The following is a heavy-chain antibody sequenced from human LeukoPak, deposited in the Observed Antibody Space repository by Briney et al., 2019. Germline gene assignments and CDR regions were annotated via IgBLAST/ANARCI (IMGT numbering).Heavy chain of an antibody. CDR2: IYPDDSDT. D-gene: IGHD3-16*01. Sequence: GESLKISCTASGYSFSTHWLGWVRQIPGKGLEWMGIIYPDDSDTRYSPSFEGQVTFSVDKSKSTAELRWSSLKASDTAMYFCARQKLLGDDVFDIWGQGTMVTVSS. CDR1: GYSFSTHW. J-gene: IGHJ3*02. CDR3: ARQKLLGDDVFDI. V-gene: IGHV5-51*01.